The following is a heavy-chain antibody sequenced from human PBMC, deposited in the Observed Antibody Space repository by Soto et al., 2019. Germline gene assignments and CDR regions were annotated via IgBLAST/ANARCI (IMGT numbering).Heavy chain of an antibody. D-gene: IGHD3-10*01. CDR1: GGSFSGYY. CDR2: INHSGST. J-gene: IGHJ4*02. CDR3: ARGRSWFGELLCGRANYYFDY. Sequence: PSETLSLTCAAYGGSFSGYYWGWIRQPPGKGLEWIGEINHSGSTNYNPSLKSRVTISVDTSKNQFSLKLSSVTAADTAVYYCARGRSWFGELLCGRANYYFDYWGQGTPVTVSS. V-gene: IGHV4-34*01.